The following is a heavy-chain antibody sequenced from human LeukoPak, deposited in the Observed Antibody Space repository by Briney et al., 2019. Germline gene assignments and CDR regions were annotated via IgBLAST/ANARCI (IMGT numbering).Heavy chain of an antibody. D-gene: IGHD3-10*01. V-gene: IGHV1-2*06. CDR1: GYTFTGYY. J-gene: IGHJ4*02. CDR2: INPNSGDT. CDR3: ARAVIRGIHFDY. Sequence: ASVKVSCKASGYTFTGYYVHWVRQAPGQGLEWMGRINPNSGDTNHAQKFQGRVTMTRDTSISTAYMELSSLRSDDTAVYYCARAVIRGIHFDYWGQGALVTVSS.